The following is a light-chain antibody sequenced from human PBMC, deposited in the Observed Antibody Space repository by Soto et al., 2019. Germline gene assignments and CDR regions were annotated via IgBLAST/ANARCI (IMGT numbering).Light chain of an antibody. CDR1: QSVRSER. CDR2: DAS. J-gene: IGKJ5*01. Sequence: EIVLTQSPATLSLSPGERATLSCRASQSVRSERLAWYQHKRGQAPRLVIFDASSRATGIPERFSGSGSGTDFTLTITRLEPEDFAVYFCQQYDVSPITFGLGTRLEI. V-gene: IGKV3-20*01. CDR3: QQYDVSPIT.